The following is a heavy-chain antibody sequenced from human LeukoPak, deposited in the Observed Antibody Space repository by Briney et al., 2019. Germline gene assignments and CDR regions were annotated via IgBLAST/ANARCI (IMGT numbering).Heavy chain of an antibody. Sequence: GESLKISCKGSGYSRNKNWIGWVRQMPGKGLEWMGIIYPGDSNTIYSPSFQGQVTISVDKSISTAYLQWRSLKASDTAMHYCATRGVKPSDAFDIWGQGTMVTVSS. CDR3: ATRGVKPSDAFDI. V-gene: IGHV5-51*01. D-gene: IGHD3-10*01. CDR2: IYPGDSNT. CDR1: GYSRNKNW. J-gene: IGHJ3*02.